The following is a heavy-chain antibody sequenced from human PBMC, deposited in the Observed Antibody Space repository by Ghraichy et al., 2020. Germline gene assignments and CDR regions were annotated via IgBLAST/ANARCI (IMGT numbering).Heavy chain of an antibody. CDR1: GFSLSNARMG. D-gene: IGHD2-15*01. V-gene: IGHV2-26*01. Sequence: SGPTLVKPTETLTLTCTVSGFSLSNARMGVSWIRQPPGKALEWLAHIFSNDEKSYSTSLKSRLTISKDTSKSQVVLTMTNMDPVDTATYYCARTPRTKKGYCSGGSCYHYYYYYGMDVWGQGTTVTVSS. CDR3: ARTPRTKKGYCSGGSCYHYYYYYGMDV. J-gene: IGHJ6*02. CDR2: IFSNDEK.